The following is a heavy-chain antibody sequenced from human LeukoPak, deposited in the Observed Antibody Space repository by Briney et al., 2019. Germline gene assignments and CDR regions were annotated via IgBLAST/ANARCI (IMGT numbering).Heavy chain of an antibody. CDR2: IYHSGST. V-gene: IGHV4-38-2*01. CDR3: AKLNNYDLMIDY. CDR1: GGSISSGYY. J-gene: IGHJ4*02. Sequence: PSETLSLTCAVSGGSISSGYYWGWIRQPPGKGLEWIGNIYHSGSTYYNPSLKSRVTISVDTSKNQFSLKLSSVTAADTAVYYCAKLNNYDLMIDYWGQGTLVTVSS. D-gene: IGHD3-3*01.